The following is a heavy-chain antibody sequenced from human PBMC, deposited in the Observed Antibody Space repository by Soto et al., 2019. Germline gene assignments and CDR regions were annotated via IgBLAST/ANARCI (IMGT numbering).Heavy chain of an antibody. J-gene: IGHJ4*02. CDR3: ARTDSRGYYGGY. CDR2: IYYSGTT. CDR1: GGSINSGGYY. D-gene: IGHD3-22*01. Sequence: QVQLQESGPGLVKPSQTLSLTCTVSGGSINSGGYYWSWIRQHPGKGLEWIGYIYYSGTTYYNPSLKSRVTISLDTSEIQFSLKLSSVPAADTAVYYCARTDSRGYYGGYWGQGTLVTVSS. V-gene: IGHV4-31*03.